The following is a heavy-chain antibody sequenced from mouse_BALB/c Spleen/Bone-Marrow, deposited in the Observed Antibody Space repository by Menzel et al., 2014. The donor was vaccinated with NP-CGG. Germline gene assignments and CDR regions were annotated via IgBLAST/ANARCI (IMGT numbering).Heavy chain of an antibody. CDR1: GFTFSNYT. Sequence: VQLKESGGGLVQPGGSLKLSCAASGFTFSNYTMSWIRRTPEKRLEWVAYISNGGGTTYYPDTVKGRFTISRDNAKNTLYLQMSSLKSEDTAMYYCARRYDYGYGPFAYWGQGTLVTVSA. CDR3: ARRYDYGYGPFAY. CDR2: ISNGGGTT. V-gene: IGHV5-12-2*01. J-gene: IGHJ3*01. D-gene: IGHD1-2*01.